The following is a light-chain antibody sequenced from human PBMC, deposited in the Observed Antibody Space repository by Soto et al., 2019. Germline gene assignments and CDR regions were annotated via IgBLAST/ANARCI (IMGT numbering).Light chain of an antibody. Sequence: QLVLTQPPSASGSPGQSVTISCTGTSSDVGGYNCVSWFQQHPGKAPKLMIYEVTTRPSGVPDRFSGSKSGNTASLTVSGLQTEDEADYYCSSCAGSNNLVFGGGTKLTVL. CDR2: EVT. CDR3: SSCAGSNNLV. CDR1: SSDVGGYNC. V-gene: IGLV2-8*01. J-gene: IGLJ2*01.